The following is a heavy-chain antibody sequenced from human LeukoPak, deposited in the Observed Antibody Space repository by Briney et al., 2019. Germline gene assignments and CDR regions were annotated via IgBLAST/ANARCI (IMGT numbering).Heavy chain of an antibody. V-gene: IGHV4-34*01. CDR1: GGSFSGYY. CDR3: ARGFDGGWFNDY. J-gene: IGHJ4*02. CDR2: INHSGST. Sequence: NPSETLSLTCAAYGGSFSGYYWSWIRQPPGKGLEWIGEINHSGSTNYNPSLKSRVTISVDTSKNQFSLKLGSVTAADTAVYYCARGFDGGWFNDYWGQGTLVTVSS. D-gene: IGHD4-23*01.